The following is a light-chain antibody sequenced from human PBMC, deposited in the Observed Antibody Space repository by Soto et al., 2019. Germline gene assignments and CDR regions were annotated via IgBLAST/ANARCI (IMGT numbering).Light chain of an antibody. CDR1: QSFSSSY. V-gene: IGKV3-20*01. Sequence: EIVLTQSPGTLSLSPGERATLSCRASQSFSSSYLAWYQQKPGQAPRLLIYGASSRATGIPDRFSGSGSGTDFTLTISRLETEDFAVYYCQQYGSSPTFGQGTKVDIX. CDR2: GAS. CDR3: QQYGSSPT. J-gene: IGKJ1*01.